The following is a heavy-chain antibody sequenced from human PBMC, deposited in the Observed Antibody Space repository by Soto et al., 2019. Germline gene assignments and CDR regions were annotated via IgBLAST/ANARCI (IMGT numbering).Heavy chain of an antibody. CDR3: AKDYSSSWTTGGMDV. Sequence: GGSLRLSCAASGFTFDDYAMHWVRQAPGKGLEWVSLISWDGGSTYYADSVKGRFTISRDNSKNSLYLQMNSLRAEDTTLYYCAKDYSSSWTTGGMDVWGQGTTVTTSS. CDR2: ISWDGGST. D-gene: IGHD6-13*01. V-gene: IGHV3-43D*04. J-gene: IGHJ6*02. CDR1: GFTFDDYA.